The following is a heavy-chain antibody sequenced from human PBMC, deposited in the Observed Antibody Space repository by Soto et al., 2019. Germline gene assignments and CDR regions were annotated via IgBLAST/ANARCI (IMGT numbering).Heavy chain of an antibody. Sequence: PGGSLRLSCAASGFTVSINYMSWVRQAPGKGLEWVSVIYSGGSTYYADSVKGRFTISRHNSKNTLYLLMNSLRAEDTAVYYCARDFRPPYGVRYFDYWGQGT. J-gene: IGHJ4*02. CDR3: ARDFRPPYGVRYFDY. D-gene: IGHD4-17*01. CDR1: GFTVSINY. CDR2: IYSGGST. V-gene: IGHV3-53*04.